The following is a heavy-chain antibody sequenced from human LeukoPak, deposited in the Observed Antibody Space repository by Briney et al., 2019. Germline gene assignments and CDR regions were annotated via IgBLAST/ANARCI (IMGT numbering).Heavy chain of an antibody. Sequence: PSETLSLTCTVSGGSISSGGYYWSWIRQHPGKGLEWIGYIYYSGSTYYNPSLKSRVTISVDTSKNQFSLKLSSVTAADTAVYYCARLGNIVALGYFDYWGQGTLVTVSS. J-gene: IGHJ4*02. CDR2: IYYSGST. CDR3: ARLGNIVALGYFDY. CDR1: GGSISSGGYY. D-gene: IGHD5-12*01. V-gene: IGHV4-31*03.